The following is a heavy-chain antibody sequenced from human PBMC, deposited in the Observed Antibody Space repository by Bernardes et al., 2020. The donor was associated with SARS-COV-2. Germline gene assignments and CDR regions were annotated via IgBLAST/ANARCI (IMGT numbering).Heavy chain of an antibody. CDR1: GGSFSSHY. V-gene: IGHV4-34*01. J-gene: IGHJ5*02. CDR2: INHSGSS. Sequence: SDTLGLTCAVYGGSFSSHYWTWIRQSPGRGPEWVGEINHSGSSSYNPSLKSRVTMSVDTSKMQFSLKLSSVTAADTAVYYCARGASFGFLSGYSFGRGGPFDPWGQGVLVTVAS. D-gene: IGHD3-3*01. CDR3: ARGASFGFLSGYSFGRGGPFDP.